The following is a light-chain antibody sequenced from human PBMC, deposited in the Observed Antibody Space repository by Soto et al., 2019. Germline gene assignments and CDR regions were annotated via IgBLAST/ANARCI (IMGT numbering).Light chain of an antibody. Sequence: EIVLTQSPGTLSLSPGERATLSCRASQSVSSTYLSWYQQKPGQAPRLLIYAASSRETGIPATFSGSGSGTDFTLTISRVEPEDFAVYYCEQYDTSPYTFGQGTKLEIK. CDR1: QSVSSTY. V-gene: IGKV3-20*01. J-gene: IGKJ2*01. CDR2: AAS. CDR3: EQYDTSPYT.